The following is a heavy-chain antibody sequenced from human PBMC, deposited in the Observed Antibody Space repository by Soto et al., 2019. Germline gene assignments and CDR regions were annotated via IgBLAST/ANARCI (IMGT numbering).Heavy chain of an antibody. Sequence: GESLKSSCTGSGYIFTSYWIAWVRQMPGKGLEWMGIIYSGDSIIRYSPSFQGQVTISADKSISTAYLQWSSLKASDTAMYYCARRDSSGYSDYYYGMDVWGQGTTVTVS. CDR3: ARRDSSGYSDYYYGMDV. J-gene: IGHJ6*02. D-gene: IGHD3-22*01. CDR1: GYIFTSYW. V-gene: IGHV5-51*01. CDR2: IYSGDSII.